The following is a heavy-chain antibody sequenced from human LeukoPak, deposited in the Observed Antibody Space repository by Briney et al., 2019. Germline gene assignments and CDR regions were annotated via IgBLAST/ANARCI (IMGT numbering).Heavy chain of an antibody. D-gene: IGHD2-15*01. Sequence: ASVKVSCKASGYTFTSYYMHWVRQAPGQGLEWMGIINPSGGSTSYAQKFQGRVTMTRDMSTSTVYMELRSLRSDDTAVYYCARAGAVVDNWFDPWGQGTLVTVSP. J-gene: IGHJ5*02. CDR2: INPSGGST. CDR1: GYTFTSYY. CDR3: ARAGAVVDNWFDP. V-gene: IGHV1-46*01.